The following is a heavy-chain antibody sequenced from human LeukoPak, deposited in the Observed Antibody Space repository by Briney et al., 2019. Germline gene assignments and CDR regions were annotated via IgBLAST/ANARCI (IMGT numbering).Heavy chain of an antibody. CDR1: GGSISSGGYY. D-gene: IGHD6-6*01. Sequence: SETLSLTCTVSGGSISSGGYYWGWIRQHPGKGLEWIGYIYYSGSTYYNPSLKSRVTISVDTSKNQFSLKLSSVTAADTAVYYCARGRIAARGWFDPWGQGTLVTVSS. CDR3: ARGRIAARGWFDP. CDR2: IYYSGST. V-gene: IGHV4-31*03. J-gene: IGHJ5*02.